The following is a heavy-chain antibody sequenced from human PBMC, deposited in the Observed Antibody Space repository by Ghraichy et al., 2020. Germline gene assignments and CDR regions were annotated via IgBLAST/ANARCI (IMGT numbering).Heavy chain of an antibody. J-gene: IGHJ6*02. V-gene: IGHV3-23*01. CDR3: AKRVVGAVVARTRGGMDV. Sequence: GGSLRLSCAASGFTFSSYAMSWVRQAPGKGLEWVSAISGSGGSTYYADSVKGRFTISRDNSKNTLYLQMNSLRAEDTAVYYCAKRVVGAVVARTRGGMDVWGQGTTVTVSS. D-gene: IGHD1-26*01. CDR1: GFTFSSYA. CDR2: ISGSGGST.